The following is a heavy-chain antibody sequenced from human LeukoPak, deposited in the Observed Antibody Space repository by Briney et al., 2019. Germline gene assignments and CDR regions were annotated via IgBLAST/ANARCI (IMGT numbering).Heavy chain of an antibody. Sequence: PGGSLRLSCAASGITLNYDWMHWVRHAPGKGLEWVSRMKSDGSKTAYADSAKCRFTISRDNAKNTLYLQMNSLRAEDTAVYYCASLYYYDIVGYYYDYWGQGTLVTVSS. J-gene: IGHJ4*02. CDR1: GITLNYDW. CDR3: ASLYYYDIVGYYYDY. D-gene: IGHD3-22*01. CDR2: MKSDGSKT. V-gene: IGHV3-74*01.